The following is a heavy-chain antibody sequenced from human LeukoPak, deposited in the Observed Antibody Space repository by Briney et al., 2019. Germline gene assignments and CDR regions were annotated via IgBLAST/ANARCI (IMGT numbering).Heavy chain of an antibody. CDR3: AKDFYNSGGRWYDCFDI. J-gene: IGHJ3*02. Sequence: GASVKVSCKASGYTFSNFGISWVRQAPGQGLERMGWISGYNDDTHYAQKFQGRVTMTTDTSTNTAYMDLRSLRSDDTAMYYCAKDFYNSGGRWYDCFDIWGQGTMVTVSS. CDR2: ISGYNDDT. D-gene: IGHD2-15*01. V-gene: IGHV1-18*01. CDR1: GYTFSNFG.